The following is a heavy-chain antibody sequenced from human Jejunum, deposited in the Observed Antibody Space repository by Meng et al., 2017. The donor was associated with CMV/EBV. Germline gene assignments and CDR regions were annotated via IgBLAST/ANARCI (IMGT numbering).Heavy chain of an antibody. CDR2: IISKVGTT. Sequence: CKLSGGTFNTYAVNWVRQTPGQGLEWVGGIISKVGTTNFGQKFQGRVTITTDESASTAYLELGSLRSDDTAVYYCTKVPWGFPFDFWGQGTVVTVSS. J-gene: IGHJ3*01. CDR1: GGTFNTYA. V-gene: IGHV1-69*05. D-gene: IGHD3-16*01. CDR3: TKVPWGFPFDF.